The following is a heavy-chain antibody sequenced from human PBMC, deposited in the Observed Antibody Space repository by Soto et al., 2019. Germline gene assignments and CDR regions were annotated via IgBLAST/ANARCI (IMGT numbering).Heavy chain of an antibody. D-gene: IGHD2-15*01. CDR1: GYTVTSYG. J-gene: IGHJ6*02. CDR3: AREILSPDFYFHGMDV. CDR2: ISAKKGNT. Sequence: QGQLVQSGAEVKKPGASVKVSCKASGYTVTSYGISWVRQAPGQGLEWMGWISAKKGNTKYAQKFQGRVTMTTDTSTSTAYMELRSLRSDDTAVYYCAREILSPDFYFHGMDVWGQGTTVTVSS. V-gene: IGHV1-18*04.